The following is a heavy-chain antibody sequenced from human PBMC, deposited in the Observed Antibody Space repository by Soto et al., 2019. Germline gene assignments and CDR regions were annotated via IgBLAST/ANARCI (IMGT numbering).Heavy chain of an antibody. Sequence: PSETLSLTCTVSGGSVNTAPYHWSWIRQSPRNGLEWIGNIYYAGSTNYNPSFESRVAISLDTSNNQFSLRLTSLTAADTAVYFCARAHHSYYDTSGYYPYFDFWGQGTLGTVSS. CDR2: IYYAGST. CDR3: ARAHHSYYDTSGYYPYFDF. CDR1: GGSVNTAPYH. D-gene: IGHD3-22*01. V-gene: IGHV4-61*01. J-gene: IGHJ4*02.